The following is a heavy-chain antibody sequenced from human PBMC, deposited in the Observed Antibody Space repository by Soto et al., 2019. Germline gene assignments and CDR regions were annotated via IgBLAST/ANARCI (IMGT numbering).Heavy chain of an antibody. CDR2: IIPIFGTA. CDR1: GGTFSSYA. D-gene: IGHD6-13*01. CDR3: AREGTIAAAGPFDY. V-gene: IGHV1-69*13. J-gene: IGHJ4*02. Sequence: SVKVSCKASGGTFSSYAISWVRQATGQGLEWMGGIIPIFGTANYAQKFQGRVTITADESTSTAYMELSSLRSEDTAVYYCAREGTIAAAGPFDYWGQGTLVTVSS.